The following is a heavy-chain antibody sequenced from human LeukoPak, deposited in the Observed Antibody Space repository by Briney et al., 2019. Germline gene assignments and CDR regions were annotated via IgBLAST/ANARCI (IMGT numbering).Heavy chain of an antibody. J-gene: IGHJ3*02. CDR3: ARVTGMENHLLYDALDI. CDR2: ISGSGGST. Sequence: GGSLRLSCAASGFTFSSYAMSWVRQAPGKGLEWVSAISGSGGSTYYADSVKGRFTISRDNSKNTLYLQMNSLRAEDTAVYYCARVTGMENHLLYDALDIWGQGTLVTVSS. D-gene: IGHD1-14*01. CDR1: GFTFSSYA. V-gene: IGHV3-23*01.